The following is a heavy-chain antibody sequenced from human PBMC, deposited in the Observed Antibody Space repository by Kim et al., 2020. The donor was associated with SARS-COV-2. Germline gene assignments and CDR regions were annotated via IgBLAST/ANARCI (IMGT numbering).Heavy chain of an antibody. Sequence: SETLSLTCVVSGVSISRGYWWTWVRQPPGKGLEWIGEIHHSGSTTYNPSLKSLVTFSIDWSKNQFSLNVASVTAADTAVYYCAISTGWYRLDYWGQGILVTVSS. CDR3: AISTGWYRLDY. CDR2: IHHSGST. J-gene: IGHJ4*02. D-gene: IGHD6-19*01. V-gene: IGHV4-4*02. CDR1: GVSISRGYW.